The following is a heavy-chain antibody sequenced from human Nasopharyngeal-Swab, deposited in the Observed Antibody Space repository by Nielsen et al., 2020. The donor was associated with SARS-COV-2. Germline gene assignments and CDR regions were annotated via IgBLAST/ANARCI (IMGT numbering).Heavy chain of an antibody. D-gene: IGHD2-2*01. CDR3: AREQLYIRGTRCLDAFDI. CDR2: IASSGDT. V-gene: IGHV3-13*01. CDR1: GFTLRSYD. Sequence: GESLKISCAASGFTLRSYDVHWVRQTTGEGLEWVSVIASSGDTSYLDYVKGRLAVSRDNVKNSVYLQMNSLRSGDTAVYYCAREQLYIRGTRCLDAFDIWGQGTMVTVSS. J-gene: IGHJ3*02.